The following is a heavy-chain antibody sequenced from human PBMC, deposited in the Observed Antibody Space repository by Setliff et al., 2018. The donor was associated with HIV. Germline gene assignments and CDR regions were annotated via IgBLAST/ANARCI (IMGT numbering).Heavy chain of an antibody. V-gene: IGHV4-61*09. J-gene: IGHJ4*02. Sequence: SETLSLTCTVSGGSISSGSYYWSWIRQPAGKGLEWIGHIYTSGSTNYNPSLKSRVTISVDTSKNQFSLKLSSVTAADTAVYYCARAYTGSGSFPFDYWGQGTLVTVSS. CDR1: GGSISSGSYY. CDR3: ARAYTGSGSFPFDY. D-gene: IGHD3-10*01. CDR2: IYTSGST.